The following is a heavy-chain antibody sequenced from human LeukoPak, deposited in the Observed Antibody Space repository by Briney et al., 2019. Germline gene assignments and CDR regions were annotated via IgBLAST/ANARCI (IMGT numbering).Heavy chain of an antibody. Sequence: PGGSLRLSCAASGFTFRSYAMSWVRQAPGKGLEWISGISNSGVTPYYADSVKGRFSISRDNSKNMVYLQMSSLRVDDTAIYYRRGHRYGYEVDYWGQGALVTVSS. J-gene: IGHJ4*02. V-gene: IGHV3-23*01. D-gene: IGHD5-18*01. CDR3: RGHRYGYEVDY. CDR2: ISNSGVTP. CDR1: GFTFRSYA.